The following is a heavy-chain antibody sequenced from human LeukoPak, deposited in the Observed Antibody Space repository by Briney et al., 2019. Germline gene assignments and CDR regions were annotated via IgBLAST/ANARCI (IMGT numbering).Heavy chain of an antibody. J-gene: IGHJ3*02. CDR2: IRPDGSNE. V-gene: IGHV3-30*02. Sequence: GGSLRLSCAASRFIFSTYGMHWVRQAPGKGLEWAAFIRPDGSNEYYAASVRGRFAISRDNSQNTLHLQMNSLRLEDTAVYYCVKDWGVLPDYTADGFDIWGPGTMVTVSS. CDR3: VKDWGVLPDYTADGFDI. CDR1: RFIFSTYG. D-gene: IGHD3-10*01.